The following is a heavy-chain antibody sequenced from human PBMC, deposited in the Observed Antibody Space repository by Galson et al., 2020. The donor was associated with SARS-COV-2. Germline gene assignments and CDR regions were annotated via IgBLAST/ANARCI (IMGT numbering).Heavy chain of an antibody. V-gene: IGHV3-74*01. J-gene: IGHJ4*02. Sequence: GESLKISCVPPGVGLGHYWMHWVRQVPGKGLEWVSRISPEETTIDYADSVRGRFTISKNNVMNTLYLQMTSLRVEDTAIYYCVRDHTGESDYWGQGTLVIVSS. CDR2: ISPEETTI. CDR1: GVGLGHYW. D-gene: IGHD1-1*01. CDR3: VRDHTGESDY.